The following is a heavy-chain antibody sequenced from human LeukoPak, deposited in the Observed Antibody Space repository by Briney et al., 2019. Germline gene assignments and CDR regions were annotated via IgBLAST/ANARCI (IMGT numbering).Heavy chain of an antibody. CDR3: ARAPFERASFDY. CDR1: GGFISTYY. Sequence: SETLSLTCTVSGGFISTYYWSWIRQPPGKGLEWIGYIYYSGTTYYNPSLKSRVTISVDTSKNQFSLRLSSVTAADTAMYYCARAPFERASFDYWGQGTLVTVSS. V-gene: IGHV4-30-4*08. J-gene: IGHJ4*02. D-gene: IGHD3-16*01. CDR2: IYYSGTT.